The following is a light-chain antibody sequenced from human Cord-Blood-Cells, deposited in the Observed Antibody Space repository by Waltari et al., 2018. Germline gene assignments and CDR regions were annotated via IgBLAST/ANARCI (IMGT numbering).Light chain of an antibody. CDR3: AAWDDSLSGWV. CDR1: SPNIGRNY. CDR2: RKN. J-gene: IGLJ3*02. Sequence: QSVLTQQPSAFGTPGQRVTISCYGRSPNIGRNYVYWYQQPPGTAPKLLLYRKNQRPSGVPDRFSGAKSCPSASLAISGLRSEDEADYYCAAWDDSLSGWVFGGGTKLTVL. V-gene: IGLV1-47*01.